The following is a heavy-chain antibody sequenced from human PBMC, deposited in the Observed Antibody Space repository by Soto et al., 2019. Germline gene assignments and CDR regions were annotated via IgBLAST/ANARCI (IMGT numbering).Heavy chain of an antibody. J-gene: IGHJ4*02. CDR1: GYTFTGYY. CDR3: ARGSHVTTYYFDY. CDR2: INPNDGST. V-gene: IGHV1-46*01. D-gene: IGHD3-10*01. Sequence: VSVKVSCKASGYTFTGYYMHWVRQAPGQGLEWMGLINPNDGSTSDAQKFQGRVTMTRDTSTSTVYMELSSLISEDTAVYYCARGSHVTTYYFDYWGQGTLVTVSS.